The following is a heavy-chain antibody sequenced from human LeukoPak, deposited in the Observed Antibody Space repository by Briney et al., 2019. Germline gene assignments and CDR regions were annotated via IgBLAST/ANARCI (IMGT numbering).Heavy chain of an antibody. CDR2: IGEDESET. CDR1: GFTIRTYW. V-gene: IGHV3-7*03. D-gene: IGHD5-12*01. J-gene: IGHJ4*02. Sequence: GGSLRLSCAASGFTIRTYWMTWVRQAPGKGLEWVANIGEDESETNYVDSVKGRFTISRDISKNRLYLQMNSLRAEDTALYYCAKGAYDYIEMGYFDDWGQGTLVTVSS. CDR3: AKGAYDYIEMGYFDD.